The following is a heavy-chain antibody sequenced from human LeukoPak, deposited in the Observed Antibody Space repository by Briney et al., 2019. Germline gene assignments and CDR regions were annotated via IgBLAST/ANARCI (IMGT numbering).Heavy chain of an antibody. D-gene: IGHD6-13*01. CDR3: ARDGRGIALA. V-gene: IGHV3-30*01. CDR2: ISYDGSNK. J-gene: IGHJ3*01. Sequence: PGRSLRLSCAASGFTFSSYAMHWVRQAPGTGLEWVAVISYDGSNKYYADSVKGRFTISRDNSKNTLYLQMNSLRAEDTAVYYCARDGRGIALAWGQGTMVTVSS. CDR1: GFTFSSYA.